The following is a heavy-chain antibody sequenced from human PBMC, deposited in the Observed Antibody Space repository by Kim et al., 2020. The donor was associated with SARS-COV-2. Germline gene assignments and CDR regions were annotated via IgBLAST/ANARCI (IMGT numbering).Heavy chain of an antibody. CDR3: ARDLKDDILTGYYMAY. D-gene: IGHD3-9*01. Sequence: ASVKVSCKASGYTFTYYYMHWVRQAPGQGLEWMGIINPSGGSTSCAQKFQGRVTMTRDTSTSTVYMELSSLRSEDTAVYYCARDLKDDILTGYYMAYWGQGTLVTVSS. V-gene: IGHV1-46*01. J-gene: IGHJ4*02. CDR2: INPSGGST. CDR1: GYTFTYYY.